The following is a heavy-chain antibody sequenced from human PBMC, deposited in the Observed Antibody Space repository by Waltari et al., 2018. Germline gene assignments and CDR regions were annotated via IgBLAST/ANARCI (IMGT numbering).Heavy chain of an antibody. Sequence: QVQLQESGPGLVKPSQTLSLTCTVSGGSISSGCYYWSWLRQHPGKGLEWIGYIYYSGSTYYNPSLKSRVTISVDTSKNQFSLKLSSVTAADTAVYYCARLPYDSGANDYWGQGTLVTVSS. CDR3: ARLPYDSGANDY. J-gene: IGHJ4*02. D-gene: IGHD3-22*01. V-gene: IGHV4-31*03. CDR1: GGSISSGCYY. CDR2: IYYSGST.